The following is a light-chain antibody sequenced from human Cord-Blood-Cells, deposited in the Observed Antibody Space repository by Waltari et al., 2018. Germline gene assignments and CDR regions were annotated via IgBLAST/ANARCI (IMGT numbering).Light chain of an antibody. CDR2: DVS. V-gene: IGLV2-11*01. J-gene: IGLJ1*01. CDR1: SSDVGDYNY. CDR3: CSYAGSYTYV. Sequence: QSALPQLPSVYGSPAQSVTIPFNGTSSDVGDYNYAPWYQQHPRKAPKLMIYDVSKRPSGVPDRFSGSKSGNTASLTISGLQAEDEADYYCCSYAGSYTYVFGTGTKVTVL.